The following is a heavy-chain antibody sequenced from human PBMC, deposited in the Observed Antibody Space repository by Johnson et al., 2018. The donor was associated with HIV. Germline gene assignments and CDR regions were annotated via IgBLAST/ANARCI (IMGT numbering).Heavy chain of an antibody. Sequence: QVQLVESGGGVVQPGRSLRLSCAASRFTFSPYAMHWVRQAPGKGLEWVAVISYDGSNKYYTDSVKGRFTISRDNSKNTLFLRMSSLRADDTAVYYCARVRRSGWFDNDAFDIWGQGTMVTVSS. J-gene: IGHJ3*02. CDR1: RFTFSPYA. CDR3: ARVRRSGWFDNDAFDI. V-gene: IGHV3-30*04. D-gene: IGHD6-19*01. CDR2: ISYDGSNK.